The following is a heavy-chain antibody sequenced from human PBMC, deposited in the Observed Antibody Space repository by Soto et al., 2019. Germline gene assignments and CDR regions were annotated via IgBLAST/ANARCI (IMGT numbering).Heavy chain of an antibody. Sequence: QVQLVESGGGLVKPGGSLRLSCAASGFSFSDYYMSWIRQAPGKGLEWISYISSSGGTMYHADSVRGRFTISRDNAKNSLYLQMNSLRTEDTAVYYCARDRIAVADNGMDVWGQGTTVTVSS. CDR3: ARDRIAVADNGMDV. V-gene: IGHV3-11*01. CDR2: ISSSGGTM. CDR1: GFSFSDYY. D-gene: IGHD6-19*01. J-gene: IGHJ6*02.